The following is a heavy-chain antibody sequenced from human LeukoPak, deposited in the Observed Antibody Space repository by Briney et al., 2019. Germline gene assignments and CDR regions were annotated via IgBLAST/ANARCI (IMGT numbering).Heavy chain of an antibody. Sequence: GGSLRLSCVVSGFTVSDNYMSWVRQAPGKGLEWVSVFYIGGSTYYADSVKGRFTISRDNSKNSVYLQMNSLRVEDTAVYYCARGDGYNFFDHWGQGTLVTVSS. CDR1: GFTVSDNY. CDR2: FYIGGST. D-gene: IGHD5-24*01. V-gene: IGHV3-66*01. J-gene: IGHJ4*02. CDR3: ARGDGYNFFDH.